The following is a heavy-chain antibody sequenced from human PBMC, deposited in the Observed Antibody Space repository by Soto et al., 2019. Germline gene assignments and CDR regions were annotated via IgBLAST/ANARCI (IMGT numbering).Heavy chain of an antibody. CDR1: GFTFTRYS. CDR3: AREVVVFGLIIPTTMDV. V-gene: IGHV3-21*01. J-gene: IGHJ6*02. Sequence: PGGSVRLSCAASGFTFTRYSMNWVRQAPGKGLEWVSSTSSTTNYIYYGDSMKGRFTISRDNAEDSLYLQMNSLRAEDTAVYYCAREVVVFGLIIPTTMDVWGPAATLTLSS. CDR2: TSSTTNYI. D-gene: IGHD3-22*01.